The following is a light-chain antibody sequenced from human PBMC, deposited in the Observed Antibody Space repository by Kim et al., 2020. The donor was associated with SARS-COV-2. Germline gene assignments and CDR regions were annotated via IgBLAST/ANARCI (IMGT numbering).Light chain of an antibody. V-gene: IGLV3-9*01. J-gene: IGLJ3*02. CDR3: QVWDSSTWV. CDR1: NSVTKK. Sequence: SVALGQTARITCGGNNSVTKKVHWYQQKPGQAPVLVMYRDTNRPSGIPERFSGSNSGNTATLTISRAQAGDEADYYCQVWDSSTWVFGGGTQLTVL. CDR2: RDT.